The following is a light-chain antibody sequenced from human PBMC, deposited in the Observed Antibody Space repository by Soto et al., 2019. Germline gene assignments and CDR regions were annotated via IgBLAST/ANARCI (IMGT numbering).Light chain of an antibody. Sequence: QSALTQPASVSGSPGQSITISCTGTNSDGGDYKDVSWYQQHPGKAPKLLIXXXXXXXXXXXXXXSXXXSGNTASLPISGLQADXXADYYCSSYTTSSTVFGTGTKVTVL. CDR1: NSDGGDYKD. V-gene: IGLV2-14*03. CDR3: SSYTTSSTV. J-gene: IGLJ1*01. CDR2: XXX.